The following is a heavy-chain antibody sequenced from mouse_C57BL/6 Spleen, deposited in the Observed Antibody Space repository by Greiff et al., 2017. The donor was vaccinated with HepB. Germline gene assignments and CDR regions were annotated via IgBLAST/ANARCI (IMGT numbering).Heavy chain of an antibody. D-gene: IGHD3-2*02. CDR2: IYPGSGST. CDR1: GYTFTSYW. J-gene: IGHJ4*01. V-gene: IGHV1-55*01. Sequence: QVQLKQPGAELVKPGASVKMSCKASGYTFTSYWITWVKQRPGQGLEWIGDIYPGSGSTNYNEKFKSKATLTVDTSSSPAYMQLSSLTSEDSAVYYCAREAAQATGAMDYWGQGTSVTVSS. CDR3: AREAAQATGAMDY.